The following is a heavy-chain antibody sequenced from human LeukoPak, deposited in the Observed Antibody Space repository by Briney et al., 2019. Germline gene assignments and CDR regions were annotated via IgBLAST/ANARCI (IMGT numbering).Heavy chain of an antibody. CDR3: ARQNDFRLDY. CDR2: IYPGDSDT. V-gene: IGHV5-51*01. D-gene: IGHD3-3*01. Sequence: GESLKVSCKGSGYTFSSYWIGWVRQMPGKGLEWMGIIYPGDSDTRYGPSLQGQVTISVDTSIGTAYLQWSSLKASDTAIYYCARQNDFRLDYWGQGTLVTVSS. J-gene: IGHJ4*02. CDR1: GYTFSSYW.